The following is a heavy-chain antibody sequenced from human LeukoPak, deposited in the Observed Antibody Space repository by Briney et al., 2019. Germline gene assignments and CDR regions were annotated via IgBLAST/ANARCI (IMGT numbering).Heavy chain of an antibody. J-gene: IGHJ3*02. V-gene: IGHV3-7*01. CDR1: GFTFSSYW. D-gene: IGHD1-26*01. CDR3: ARDGTADAFDI. CDR2: IKQDGSEK. Sequence: GGSLRLSCAASGFTFSSYWMSWVRQAPGKGLEWVANIKQDGSEKYYVDSVKGRFTIFRDNAKNSLYLQMNSLRAEDTAVYYCARDGTADAFDIWGQGTMVTVSS.